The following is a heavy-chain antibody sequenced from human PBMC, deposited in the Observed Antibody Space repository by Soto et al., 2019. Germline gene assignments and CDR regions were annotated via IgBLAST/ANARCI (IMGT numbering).Heavy chain of an antibody. V-gene: IGHV5-10-1*01. CDR1: GYSFTSYW. Sequence: GESLKISCKGSGYSFTSYWISWVRQMPGEGLEWMGRIVPSGSYTNYSPSFHGHVTISGDKSINTAYLQWSNLKASDSAMYYCARHMSADWRYGMDVWGQGTTVTVSS. D-gene: IGHD3-9*01. J-gene: IGHJ6*02. CDR2: IVPSGSYT. CDR3: ARHMSADWRYGMDV.